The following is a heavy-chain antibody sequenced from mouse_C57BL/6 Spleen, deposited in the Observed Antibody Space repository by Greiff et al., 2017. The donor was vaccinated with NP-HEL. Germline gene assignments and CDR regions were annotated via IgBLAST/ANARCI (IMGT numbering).Heavy chain of an antibody. Sequence: QVQLQQSGPELVKPGASVKISCKASGYAFSSSWMNWVKQRPGKGLEWIGRIYPGDGDTNYNGKFKGKATLTADKSSSTAYMQLSSLTSEDSAVYFCARAYYSNYRFAYWGQGTLVTVSA. J-gene: IGHJ3*01. V-gene: IGHV1-82*01. D-gene: IGHD2-5*01. CDR1: GYAFSSSW. CDR2: IYPGDGDT. CDR3: ARAYYSNYRFAY.